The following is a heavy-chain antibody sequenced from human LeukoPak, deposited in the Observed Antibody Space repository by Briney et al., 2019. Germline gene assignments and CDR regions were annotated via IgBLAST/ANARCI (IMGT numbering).Heavy chain of an antibody. D-gene: IGHD3-9*01. V-gene: IGHV4-38-2*02. CDR1: GYSISSGYY. J-gene: IGHJ6*03. Sequence: PSETLSLTCTVSGYSISSGYYWGWIRQPPGKGLEWMGSIYHSGSTYYNPSLKNRVTISVDTSKNQFSLKLSSVTAADTAVYYCARVLYDILTGPYYYYMDVWGKGTTVTVS. CDR3: ARVLYDILTGPYYYYMDV. CDR2: IYHSGST.